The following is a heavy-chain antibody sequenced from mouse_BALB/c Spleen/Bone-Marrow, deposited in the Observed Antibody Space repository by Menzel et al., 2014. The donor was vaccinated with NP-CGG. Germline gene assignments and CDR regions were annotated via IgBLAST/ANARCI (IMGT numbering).Heavy chain of an antibody. J-gene: IGHJ1*01. CDR1: GYTFRSYW. V-gene: IGHV1-9*01. Sequence: QVQLKQSGAELMKPGASVKISCKATGYTFRSYWMDWVRQRPGHGLEWIGEILPGSGSTNHNEKFKGKATFTADTSSNTAYLQLSSLTSEDSAVYYCAFDSYWFFDVWGAGTTVTVSS. CDR3: AFDSYWFFDV. CDR2: ILPGSGST.